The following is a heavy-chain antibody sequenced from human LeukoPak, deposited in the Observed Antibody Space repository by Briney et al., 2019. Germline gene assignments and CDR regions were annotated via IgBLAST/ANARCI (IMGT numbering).Heavy chain of an antibody. CDR3: AREGYSTGWYFFDN. D-gene: IGHD6-13*01. Sequence: GRSLRLSCEAYGFSLNSYWMHWVRHAPGEGPVWVSRISVDRRSTAYADSVKGRFTISRDNAKNTLYLGVNSLRADDTAVYYCAREGYSTGWYFFDNWGRGTRVTVSS. CDR2: ISVDRRST. J-gene: IGHJ4*02. CDR1: GFSLNSYW. V-gene: IGHV3-74*03.